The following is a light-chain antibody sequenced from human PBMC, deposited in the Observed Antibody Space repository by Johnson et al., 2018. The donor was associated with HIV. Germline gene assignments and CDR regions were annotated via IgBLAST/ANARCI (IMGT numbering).Light chain of an antibody. Sequence: QSVLTQPPSVSAAPGQKVTISCSGSSSNIGNNYVSWYQQLPGTAPKLLIYDNNKRPSGIPDRFSGSKSGTSATLGITGLQTGDEADYYCGTWDSCLSGALCRFGTGTKVTVL. V-gene: IGLV1-51*01. CDR1: SSNIGNNY. CDR2: DNN. J-gene: IGLJ1*01. CDR3: GTWDSCLSGALCR.